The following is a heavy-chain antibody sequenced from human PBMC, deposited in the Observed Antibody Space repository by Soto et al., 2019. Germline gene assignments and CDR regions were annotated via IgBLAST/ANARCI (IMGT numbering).Heavy chain of an antibody. CDR1: GGSISSGGYY. J-gene: IGHJ3*02. V-gene: IGHV4-31*03. D-gene: IGHD2-15*01. Sequence: QVQLQESGPGLVKPSQTLSLTGTVSGGSISSGGYYWGWIRQHPGKVLGWIGYIYYSGSTYYNPSLRSRVLISVDTYKNQFPLKLSSVTAADTAVYYCARVGYCSGGSCYGLDAFDIWGQGTMVTVSS. CDR3: ARVGYCSGGSCYGLDAFDI. CDR2: IYYSGST.